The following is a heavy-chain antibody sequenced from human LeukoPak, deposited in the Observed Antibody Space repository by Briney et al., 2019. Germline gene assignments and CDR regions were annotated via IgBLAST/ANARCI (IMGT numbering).Heavy chain of an antibody. V-gene: IGHV4-39*01. CDR1: GGSISSSSYY. CDR2: IYYSGST. Sequence: SETLSLTCTVSGGSISSSSYYWGWIRQPPWKGLEWIGSIYYSGSTYYNPSLKSRVTISVDTSKNQFSLKLSSVTAADTAVYYCASRYYDFWSGSFNMDVWGKGTTVTVSS. CDR3: ASRYYDFWSGSFNMDV. J-gene: IGHJ6*03. D-gene: IGHD3-3*01.